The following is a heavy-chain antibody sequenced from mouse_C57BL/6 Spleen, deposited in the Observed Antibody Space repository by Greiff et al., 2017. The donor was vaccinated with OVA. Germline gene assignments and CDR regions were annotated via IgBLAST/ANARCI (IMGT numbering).Heavy chain of an antibody. J-gene: IGHJ4*01. CDR1: GFSLTSYG. D-gene: IGHD2-5*01. CDR2: IWSGGST. CDR3: ARYSKTSYAMDY. Sequence: QVQLQQSGPGLVQPSQSLSITCTVSGFSLTSYGVHWVRQSPGKGLEWLGVIWSGGSTDYTAALISSLSISTANSKSQVFFKMSRLQADDTAIYYCARYSKTSYAMDYWGQGTSVTVSS. V-gene: IGHV2-2*01.